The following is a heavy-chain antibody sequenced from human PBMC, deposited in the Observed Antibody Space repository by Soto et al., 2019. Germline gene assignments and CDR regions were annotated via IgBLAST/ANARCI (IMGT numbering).Heavy chain of an antibody. V-gene: IGHV4-59*01. J-gene: IGHJ4*02. D-gene: IGHD3-9*01. CDR3: ARGNYDFLTGYYIEYFDY. CDR1: GGSISTYY. CDR2: IYYSGST. Sequence: QVQLQESGPELVKPSETLSLTCTVSGGSISTYYWSWIRQPPGKGLEWSGYIYYSGSTNYNPSLKSRVAISVDTSKNQFSLKLSSVTAADTAVYYCARGNYDFLTGYYIEYFDYWGQGTLVTVSS.